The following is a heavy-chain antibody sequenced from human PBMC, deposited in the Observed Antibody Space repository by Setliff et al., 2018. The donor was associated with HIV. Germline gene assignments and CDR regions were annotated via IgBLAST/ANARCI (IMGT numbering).Heavy chain of an antibody. D-gene: IGHD6-19*01. CDR3: ARDQSSSGWYDADAFDI. Sequence: PSETLSLTCTVSGGSISSGSYYWSWIRQPAGKGLEWIGRIYTSGSTNYNPSLESRVTISVDTSKNQFSLKLSSVTAEDSAVYYCARDQSSSGWYDADAFDIWGQGTMVTVSS. J-gene: IGHJ3*02. V-gene: IGHV4-61*02. CDR1: GGSISSGSYY. CDR2: IYTSGST.